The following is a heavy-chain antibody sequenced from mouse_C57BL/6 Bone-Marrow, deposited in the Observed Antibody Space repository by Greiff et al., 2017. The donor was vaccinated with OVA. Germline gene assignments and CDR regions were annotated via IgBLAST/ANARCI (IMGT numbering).Heavy chain of an antibody. CDR2: ISNGGGST. V-gene: IGHV5-12*01. CDR3: ARDIFMDY. J-gene: IGHJ4*01. CDR1: GFTFSDYY. Sequence: EVKLMESGGGLVQPGGSLKLSCAASGFTFSDYYMYWVRQTPEKRLEWVAYISNGGGSTYYPDTVKGRFTISRDNAKNTLYLQMSRLKSEDTAMYYCARDIFMDYWGQGTSVTVSS.